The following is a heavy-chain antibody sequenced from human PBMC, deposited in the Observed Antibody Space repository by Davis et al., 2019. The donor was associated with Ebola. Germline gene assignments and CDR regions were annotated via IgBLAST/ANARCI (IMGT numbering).Heavy chain of an antibody. CDR3: ARLSSSSWFYGMDV. D-gene: IGHD6-13*01. CDR2: IFPGDSDI. CDR1: GYKFSDYW. V-gene: IGHV5-51*01. J-gene: IGHJ6*02. Sequence: GESLKISCKASGYKFSDYWIGWVRPEPGKGLEWMGIIFPGDSDIRYSPSFQGQVTIPADKSISTVYLQWSSLKASDTAMYFCARLSSSSWFYGMDVWGQGTTVTVSS.